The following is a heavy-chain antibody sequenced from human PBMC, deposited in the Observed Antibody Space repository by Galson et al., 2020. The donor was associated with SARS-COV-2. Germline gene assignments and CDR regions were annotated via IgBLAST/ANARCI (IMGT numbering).Heavy chain of an antibody. D-gene: IGHD6-13*01. V-gene: IGHV4-34*01. CDR2: INHSGST. CDR1: GGSFSGYY. J-gene: IGHJ5*02. Sequence: VYGGSFSGYYWSWIRQPPGKGLEWLGEINHSGSTNYNPSLKSRVTISVDTSKNQFSLKLSSVTAADTAVYYCARGPRYSSSWYGDRNWFDPWGQGTLVTVSS. CDR3: ARGPRYSSSWYGDRNWFDP.